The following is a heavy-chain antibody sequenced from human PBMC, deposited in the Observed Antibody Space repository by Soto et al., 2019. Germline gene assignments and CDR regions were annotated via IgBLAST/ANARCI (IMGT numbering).Heavy chain of an antibody. CDR2: IIPIFGTA. V-gene: IGHV1-69*13. D-gene: IGHD3-22*01. CDR1: GGTFSSYA. CDR3: ARDGGYDSSGYSEFDY. J-gene: IGHJ4*02. Sequence: SVKVSCKASGGTFSSYAISWVRQAPGQGLEWMGGIIPIFGTANYAQKFQGRVTITADESTSTAYMELSSLRSEDTAVYYCARDGGYDSSGYSEFDYWGQGTLVTVSS.